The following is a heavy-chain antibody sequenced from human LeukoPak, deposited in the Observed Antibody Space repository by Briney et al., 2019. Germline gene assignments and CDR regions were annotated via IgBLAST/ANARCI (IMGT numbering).Heavy chain of an antibody. CDR2: INPSGGST. D-gene: IGHD2-21*01. CDR1: GYTFTSYY. CDR3: ARDGGGGGDVGFAFDI. V-gene: IGHV1-46*01. Sequence: ASVKVSCKASGYTFTSYYMHWVRQAPGQGLEWMGIINPSGGSTSYAQKFQGRVTMTRDTSTSTAYMELSSLRSEDTAVYYCARDGGGGGDVGFAFDIWGQGTMVTVSS. J-gene: IGHJ3*02.